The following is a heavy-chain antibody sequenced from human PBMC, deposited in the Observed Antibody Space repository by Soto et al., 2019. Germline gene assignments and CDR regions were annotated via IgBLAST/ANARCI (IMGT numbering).Heavy chain of an antibody. CDR2: IYYSGST. Sequence: PSETLSLTCTVSGGSVSSGSYYWSWIRQPPGKGLEWIGYIYYSGSTNYNPSLKSRVTISVDTSKNQFSLKLSSVTAADTAVYYCARGGLDYYYGMDVWGQGTTVTVS. CDR3: ARGGLDYYYGMDV. CDR1: GGSVSSGSYY. J-gene: IGHJ6*02. V-gene: IGHV4-61*01.